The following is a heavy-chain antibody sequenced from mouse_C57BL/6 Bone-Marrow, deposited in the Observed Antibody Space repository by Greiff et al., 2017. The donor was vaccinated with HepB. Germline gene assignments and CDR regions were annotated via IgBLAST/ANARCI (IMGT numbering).Heavy chain of an antibody. Sequence: VQLQQSGAELVKPGASVKLSCTASGFNIKDYYMHWVKQRTEQGLEWIGRIDPEDGETKYAPKFQGKATITADTSSTPAYLQLSSLTSEDTAVYYCARSGVLYLLLRSHYAMDYWGQGTSVTVSS. CDR3: ARSGVLYLLLRSHYAMDY. CDR2: IDPEDGET. V-gene: IGHV14-2*01. CDR1: GFNIKDYY. D-gene: IGHD1-1*01. J-gene: IGHJ4*01.